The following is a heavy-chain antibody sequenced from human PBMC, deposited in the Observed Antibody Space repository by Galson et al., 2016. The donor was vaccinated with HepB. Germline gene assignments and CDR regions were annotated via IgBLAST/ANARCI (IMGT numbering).Heavy chain of an antibody. CDR3: AVSYHDSAAYYSPDY. CDR2: INPSDSYT. Sequence: SGAEVKKPGESLRISCRGSGYTFTIYWITWVRQTPGKGLEWMGRINPSDSYTSYSPSFQGHVTMSADRSISTAYLQWSSLKASDSAMYYCAVSYHDSAAYYSPDYWGQGTLVTVSS. D-gene: IGHD3-22*01. CDR1: GYTFTIYW. V-gene: IGHV5-10-1*01. J-gene: IGHJ4*02.